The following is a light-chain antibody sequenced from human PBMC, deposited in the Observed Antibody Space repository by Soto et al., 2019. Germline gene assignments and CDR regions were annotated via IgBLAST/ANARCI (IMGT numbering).Light chain of an antibody. CDR1: QSVSSN. CDR3: QQYNGWPLT. J-gene: IGKJ4*01. V-gene: IGKV3-15*01. Sequence: EIVMTQSPATLSVSPGERATLSCRASQSVSSNLAWYQQKPGQAPRLLIYGVSTRASGIPARVSGSGAGTDFTLTISSLQSEDFAVYYCQQYNGWPLTFGGGTKVEIK. CDR2: GVS.